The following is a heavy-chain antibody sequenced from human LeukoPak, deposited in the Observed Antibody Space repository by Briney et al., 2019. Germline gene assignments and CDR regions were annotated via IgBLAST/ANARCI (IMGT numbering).Heavy chain of an antibody. CDR2: VDHGETT. Sequence: SETLSLTCTVSSGSISNYYWNWIRQAPGKGLEWIGFVDHGETTDHNPSLKSRVIIAVDTSKNQFSLRLNAVTAADTAVYYCARGACTGPNCRISPMDVWGKGTTVTVSS. D-gene: IGHD2-8*02. V-gene: IGHV4-59*01. J-gene: IGHJ6*04. CDR1: SGSISNYY. CDR3: ARGACTGPNCRISPMDV.